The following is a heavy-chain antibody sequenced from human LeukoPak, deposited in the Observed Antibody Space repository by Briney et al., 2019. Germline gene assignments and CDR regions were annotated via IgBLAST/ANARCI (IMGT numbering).Heavy chain of an antibody. V-gene: IGHV5-51*01. CDR2: IYPGDSDT. CDR1: GYSFTSYW. D-gene: IGHD6-19*01. CDR3: ARQESGWYTGGYYYYYYMGV. Sequence: GESLKISCKGFGYSFTSYWIGWVRQMPGKGLEWMGIIYPGDSDTRYNPSFQGQVTISADKSISTAYLQWSSLKASDTAMYYCARQESGWYTGGYYYYYYMGVWGKGTTVTVSS. J-gene: IGHJ6*03.